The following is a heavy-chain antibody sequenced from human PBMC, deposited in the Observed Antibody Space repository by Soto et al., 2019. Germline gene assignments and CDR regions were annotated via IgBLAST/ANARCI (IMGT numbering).Heavy chain of an antibody. J-gene: IGHJ4*02. D-gene: IGHD3-10*01. CDR3: ASGWFGEFVYYFDY. CDR2: INPSGGNT. Sequence: EASVKVSCKASGYTFTSYYMHWVRQAPGQGLEWMGIINPSGGNTNYAQKLQGRVTMTTDTSTSTAYMELRSLRSDDTAVYYCASGWFGEFVYYFDYWGQGTLVTSPQ. CDR1: GYTFTSYY. V-gene: IGHV1-46*01.